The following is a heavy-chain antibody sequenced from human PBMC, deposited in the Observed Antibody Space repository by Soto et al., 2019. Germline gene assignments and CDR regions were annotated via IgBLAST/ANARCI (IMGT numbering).Heavy chain of an antibody. CDR3: ARDCSGGSCYPGMDV. Sequence: PGGSLRLSCEASGIDFSSYTINWVRQAPGKRLEWLSSISSSGYIFSTDSVRGRFTISRDNAKNSVYLQINSLRAEDTAVYFCARDCSGGSCYPGMDVWGQGTTVTVSS. V-gene: IGHV3-21*01. CDR2: ISSSGYI. J-gene: IGHJ6*02. CDR1: GIDFSSYT. D-gene: IGHD2-15*01.